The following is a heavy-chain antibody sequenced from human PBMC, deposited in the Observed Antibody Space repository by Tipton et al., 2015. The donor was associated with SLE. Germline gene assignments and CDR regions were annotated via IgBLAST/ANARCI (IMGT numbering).Heavy chain of an antibody. CDR2: IYHDGST. J-gene: IGHJ4*02. D-gene: IGHD3-9*01. V-gene: IGHV4-34*01. CDR1: GGSFSGYY. CDR3: ARGRRPQIRYFDGPKGAFFDS. Sequence: TLSLTCAVYGGSFSGYYWSWIRQSPGKGLEWIANIYHDGSTYYNPSLKSRVTISVDTSKNQFSLKLTSVTAADTALYYCARGRRPQIRYFDGPKGAFFDSWGQGNLVTVSS.